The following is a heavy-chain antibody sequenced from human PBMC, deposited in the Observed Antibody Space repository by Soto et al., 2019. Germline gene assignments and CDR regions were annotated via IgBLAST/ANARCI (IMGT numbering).Heavy chain of an antibody. CDR1: GFTFSSYA. CDR2: ISYDGSNK. Sequence: SGGSLRLSCAASGFTFSSYAMHWVRQAPGKGLEWVAVISYDGSNKYYADSVKGRFTIPRDNSKNTLYLQMNSLRAEDTAVYYCARVLALRDLPYFDYWGQGTLVTVSS. V-gene: IGHV3-30-3*01. CDR3: ARVLALRDLPYFDY. J-gene: IGHJ4*02. D-gene: IGHD3-3*01.